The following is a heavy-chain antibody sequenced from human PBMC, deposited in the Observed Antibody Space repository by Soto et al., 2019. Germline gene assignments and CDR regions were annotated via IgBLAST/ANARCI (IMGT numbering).Heavy chain of an antibody. D-gene: IGHD2-2*02. CDR3: AKGPRYCSRTTCYSGNWFDP. J-gene: IGHJ5*02. CDR2: ISYGGNST. Sequence: GSLRLSCAASGFTFSSYAMSWVRQSPGEGLEWVSSISYGGNSTYYADSVKGRFTISRDNSKNTLHLQMNSLRAEDTALYYCAKGPRYCSRTTCYSGNWFDPWGQGTLVTVSS. CDR1: GFTFSSYA. V-gene: IGHV3-23*01.